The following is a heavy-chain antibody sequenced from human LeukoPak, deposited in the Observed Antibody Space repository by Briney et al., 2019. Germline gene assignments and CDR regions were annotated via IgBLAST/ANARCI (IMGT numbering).Heavy chain of an antibody. Sequence: SETLSLTCTVSGGSISSYYRSWIRQPPGKGLEWIGYVFYSGSTNYNPSLKSRVTVSVDTSKNQFSLKLSSVTAADTAVYYCAREGAGAHYFDYWGQGTLVTVSS. J-gene: IGHJ4*02. CDR3: AREGAGAHYFDY. CDR2: VFYSGST. CDR1: GGSISSYY. V-gene: IGHV4-59*01. D-gene: IGHD1-26*01.